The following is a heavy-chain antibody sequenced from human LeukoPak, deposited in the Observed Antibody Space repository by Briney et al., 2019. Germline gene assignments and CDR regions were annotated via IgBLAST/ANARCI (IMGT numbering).Heavy chain of an antibody. V-gene: IGHV3-23*01. D-gene: IGHD2-15*01. CDR3: PIPVVAATFDAFDI. J-gene: IGHJ3*02. CDR2: ISGSGGST. Sequence: GGSLRLSCAASGFTFSSYAMSWVRQASGKGLEWVSAISGSGGSTYYADSVKGRFTISRDNSKNTLYLQMNSLRAEDTAVYYCPIPVVAATFDAFDIWGQGTMVTVSS. CDR1: GFTFSSYA.